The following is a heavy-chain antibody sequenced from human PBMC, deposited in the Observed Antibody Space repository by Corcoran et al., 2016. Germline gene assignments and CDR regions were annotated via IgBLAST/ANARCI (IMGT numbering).Heavy chain of an antibody. CDR3: ARLKIYYYDSSGYYND. J-gene: IGHJ4*02. Sequence: QVQVQDSGPGLVKPSETLSLTCTVSGGSISSYYWSWIRQPPGKGLEWIGYIYYSGSTNYNPSLKSRVTISVDTSKNQFSLKLTSVTAADTAVYYCARLKIYYYDSSGYYNDWGQGTLVTVSS. D-gene: IGHD3-22*01. CDR2: IYYSGST. CDR1: GGSISSYY. V-gene: IGHV4-59*01.